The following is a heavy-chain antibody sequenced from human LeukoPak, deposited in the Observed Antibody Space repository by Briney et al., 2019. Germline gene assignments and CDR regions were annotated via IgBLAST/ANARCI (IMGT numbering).Heavy chain of an antibody. CDR3: ARDVPTYYYDSCGYVDSYYMDV. Sequence: GGSLRLSCAASGFTFSSYEMNWVRQAPRKGLEWVSYISSSGSTIYYADSVKGRFTISRDNAKNSLYLQMNSLRAEDTAVYYCARDVPTYYYDSCGYVDSYYMDVWGKGTTVTVSS. CDR1: GFTFSSYE. D-gene: IGHD3-22*01. CDR2: ISSSGSTI. J-gene: IGHJ6*03. V-gene: IGHV3-48*03.